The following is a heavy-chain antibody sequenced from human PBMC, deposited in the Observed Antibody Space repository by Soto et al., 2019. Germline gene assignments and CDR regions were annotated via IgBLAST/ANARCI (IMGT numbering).Heavy chain of an antibody. CDR2: ISHDGFAQ. D-gene: IGHD6-19*01. Sequence: QVQLVESGGGVVQPGTSLRLSSVVSGFTLSNTGVHWVRQAPGKGLEWVAMISHDGFAQYYVDSVKGRFTISRDNFKNTVYLQMHSLRPEDTSLYYCAKDWGSSGWFNWFDSWGQGTLVTVSS. J-gene: IGHJ5*01. CDR3: AKDWGSSGWFNWFDS. CDR1: GFTLSNTG. V-gene: IGHV3-30*18.